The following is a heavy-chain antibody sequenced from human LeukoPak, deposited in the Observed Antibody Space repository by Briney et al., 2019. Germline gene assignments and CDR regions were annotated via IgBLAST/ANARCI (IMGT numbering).Heavy chain of an antibody. D-gene: IGHD2-2*01. V-gene: IGHV1-2*02. CDR1: GYTFTGYY. J-gene: IGHJ4*02. CDR3: ARDAGIVVVPAAYFDY. Sequence: ASVKVSCKASGYTFTGYYMHWVRQAPGQGLEWMGWINPNSGGTNYSQKFQSRVTMTRDTAISTAYMELSRLRSDDTAVYYCARDAGIVVVPAAYFDYWGQGTLVTVSS. CDR2: INPNSGGT.